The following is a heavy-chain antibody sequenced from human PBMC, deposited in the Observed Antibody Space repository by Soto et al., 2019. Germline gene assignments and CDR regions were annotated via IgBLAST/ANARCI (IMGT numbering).Heavy chain of an antibody. V-gene: IGHV3-53*04. CDR3: AIGADYGDDATSLGFDP. J-gene: IGHJ5*02. D-gene: IGHD4-17*01. Sequence: EVQLVESGGGLVQPGGSLRLSCAASGFTVSSNYMSWVRQAPGKGLEWVSVIYSGGSTYYADSVKGRFTISRHNSKNPLYLQMNSLRAEDTAVYYCAIGADYGDDATSLGFDPWGQGTLVTVSS. CDR2: IYSGGST. CDR1: GFTVSSNY.